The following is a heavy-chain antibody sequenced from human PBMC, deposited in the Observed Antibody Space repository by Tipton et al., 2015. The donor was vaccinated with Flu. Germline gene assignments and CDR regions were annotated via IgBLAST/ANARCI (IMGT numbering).Heavy chain of an antibody. V-gene: IGHV4-38-2*02. CDR3: ARSTYYYGSGSSDF. D-gene: IGHD3-10*01. CDR2: ISHSGRI. CDR1: DYSITTNYY. J-gene: IGHJ4*02. Sequence: LRLSCTVSDYSITTNYYWGWIRQPPGKGLEWIGCISHSGRIYYNPSLKSRVTISVDTAKNQFSQRLTSVTAADTAVYYCARSTYYYGSGSSDFWGPGTLVTVSS.